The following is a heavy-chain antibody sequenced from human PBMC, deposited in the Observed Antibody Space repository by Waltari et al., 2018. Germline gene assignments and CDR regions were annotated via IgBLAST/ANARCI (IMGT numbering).Heavy chain of an antibody. CDR3: ARINDGGYFGP. V-gene: IGHV3-7*01. CDR1: GFTFSNHW. CDR2: IKPDGSAK. Sequence: EVYLVESGGGLVQTGGSLRLSCGASGFTFSNHWMTWVRQAPRKGLEWVANIKPDGSAKNYVDAVKGRFTVSRDNAKNSVYLEMNSLRADDTAVYYCARINDGGYFGPWGQGTLVSVSS. J-gene: IGHJ5*02. D-gene: IGHD1-1*01.